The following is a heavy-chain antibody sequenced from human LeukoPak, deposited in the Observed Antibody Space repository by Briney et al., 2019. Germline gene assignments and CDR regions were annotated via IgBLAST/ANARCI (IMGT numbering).Heavy chain of an antibody. D-gene: IGHD6-19*01. CDR2: ISYDGSNK. CDR3: AKVGVSSGWSFDY. CDR1: GFTFSSYG. Sequence: PGGSLRLSCAASGFTFSSYGMHWVRQAPGKGLEWVAVISYDGSNKYYADSVKGRFTISRDNSKNTLYLQMNSLRAEDTAVYYCAKVGVSSGWSFDYWGQGTLVTVSS. V-gene: IGHV3-30*18. J-gene: IGHJ4*02.